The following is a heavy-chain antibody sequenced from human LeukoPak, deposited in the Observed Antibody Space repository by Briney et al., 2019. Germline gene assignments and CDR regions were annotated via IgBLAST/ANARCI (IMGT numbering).Heavy chain of an antibody. D-gene: IGHD1-26*01. Sequence: ASETLSLTCTVSGXSISSYYGSWIRQPAGKGLEWTGRIYTSGSTNYNPSLKSRVTMSVDTSKNQFSLKLSSVTAADTAVYYCARNSGSFYFDYWGQGTLVTVSS. V-gene: IGHV4-4*07. CDR3: ARNSGSFYFDY. CDR2: IYTSGST. J-gene: IGHJ4*02. CDR1: GXSISSYY.